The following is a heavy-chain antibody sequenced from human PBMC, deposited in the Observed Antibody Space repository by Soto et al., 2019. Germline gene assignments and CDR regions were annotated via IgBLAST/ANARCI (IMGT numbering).Heavy chain of an antibody. J-gene: IGHJ3*02. Sequence: SETLSLTCTVSGGSISSSSYYWGWIRQPPGKGLEWIGSIYYSGSTYYNPSLKSRVTISVDTSKNQFSLKLSSVTAADTAVYYCARGGDAVVVVAAIDAFEIWSQGTMDTVSS. V-gene: IGHV4-39*01. D-gene: IGHD2-15*01. CDR1: GGSISSSSYY. CDR3: ARGGDAVVVVAAIDAFEI. CDR2: IYYSGST.